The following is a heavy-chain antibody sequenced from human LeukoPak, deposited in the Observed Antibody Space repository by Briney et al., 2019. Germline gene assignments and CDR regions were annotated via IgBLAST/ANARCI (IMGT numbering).Heavy chain of an antibody. V-gene: IGHV4-39*07. Sequence: PSETLSLTCTVSGGSISSSSYYWGWIRQPPGKGLEWIGSIYYSGSTYYNPSLKSRVTISVDTSKDQFSLKLSSVTAADTAVYYCAVFTFGGVIVDYWGQGTLVTVSS. CDR3: AVFTFGGVIVDY. CDR2: IYYSGST. D-gene: IGHD3-16*02. CDR1: GGSISSSSYY. J-gene: IGHJ4*02.